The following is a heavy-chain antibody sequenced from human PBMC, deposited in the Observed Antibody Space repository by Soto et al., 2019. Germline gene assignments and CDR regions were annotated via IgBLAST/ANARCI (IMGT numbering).Heavy chain of an antibody. J-gene: IGHJ4*02. D-gene: IGHD5-12*01. V-gene: IGHV4-61*03. CDR3: AGGTDGKKVAY. Sequence: QVQLQESGPGLVKSSETLSLTCTVSGGSVTSEHYYWNWIRQPPGKGLEWIGYFFYTGSTNYNPPLEGRLNMSVDVSKNHVPLRLNSGAAADTAVYYCAGGTDGKKVAYWGQGALVTVSS. CDR2: FFYTGST. CDR1: GGSVTSEHYY.